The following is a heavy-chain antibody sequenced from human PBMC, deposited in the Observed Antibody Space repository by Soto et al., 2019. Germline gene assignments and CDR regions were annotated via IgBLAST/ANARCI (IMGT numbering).Heavy chain of an antibody. CDR3: AKYRRSGAHGYALEF. Sequence: ETLSRTCTVSGGKISGYCWSWIRQPLGKGPEWIGYVYYSGSTKYNPSLESRVTISAVLSKNQFSVSVTSVTAADTGVYYCAKYRRSGAHGYALEFWGQGILVTVSS. J-gene: IGHJ4*02. CDR1: GGKISGYC. D-gene: IGHD2-2*01. V-gene: IGHV4-59*01. CDR2: VYYSGST.